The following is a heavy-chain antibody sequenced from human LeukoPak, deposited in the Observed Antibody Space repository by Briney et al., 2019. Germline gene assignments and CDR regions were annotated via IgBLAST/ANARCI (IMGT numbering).Heavy chain of an antibody. CDR1: GGSISSGGYY. Sequence: SQTLSLTCTVSGGSISSGGYYWSWIRQHPGKGLEWIGYIYYSGSTYYNPSLKSRVTISVDTSKNQFSLKLSSVTAADTAVYYCAKSRFSLDAFDIWGQGTMVTVSS. J-gene: IGHJ3*02. V-gene: IGHV4-31*03. D-gene: IGHD2-2*01. CDR3: AKSRFSLDAFDI. CDR2: IYYSGST.